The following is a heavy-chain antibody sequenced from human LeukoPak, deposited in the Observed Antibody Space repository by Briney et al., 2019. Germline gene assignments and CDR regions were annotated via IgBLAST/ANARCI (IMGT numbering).Heavy chain of an antibody. CDR3: AKGSGWYADY. Sequence: GGSLRLSCAASGFTFSSYGMHWVRQAPGNGLEWVALISYDGSTEYYGDSVRGRFTISRDNSKSTMFLQMNSLSDEDTAVYYCAKGSGWYADYWGQGTLVTVSS. D-gene: IGHD6-13*01. V-gene: IGHV3-30*18. CDR2: ISYDGSTE. J-gene: IGHJ4*02. CDR1: GFTFSSYG.